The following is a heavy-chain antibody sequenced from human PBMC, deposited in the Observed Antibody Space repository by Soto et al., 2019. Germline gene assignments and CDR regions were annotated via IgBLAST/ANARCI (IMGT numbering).Heavy chain of an antibody. V-gene: IGHV4-59*01. D-gene: IGHD3-10*01. CDR2: ISYSGTT. J-gene: IGHJ4*02. CDR3: GKVFNYYGGGILNLDS. Sequence: SETLSLTCTASGDSIRGDYWSWIRQPPGKRLEWIAYISYSGTTNYNPSLKSRVTISLDTSNNQLSLKMTSVTAADPAMYYCGKVFNYYGGGILNLDSGGWGTRVTVSS. CDR1: GDSIRGDY.